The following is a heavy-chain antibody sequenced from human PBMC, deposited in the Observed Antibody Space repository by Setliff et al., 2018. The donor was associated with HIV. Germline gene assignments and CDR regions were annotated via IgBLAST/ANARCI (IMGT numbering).Heavy chain of an antibody. CDR3: ALVVPAGMGQYMDV. D-gene: IGHD2-2*01. Sequence: SETLSLTCAVSGGSISSSNWWSWVRQPPGKGLEWIGEIYHSGSTNYNPSLKSRVTISVDKSKNQFSLRLRSVTAADTAVYYCALVVPAGMGQYMDVWGKGTTVTVSS. CDR2: IYHSGST. CDR1: GGSISSSNW. V-gene: IGHV4-4*02. J-gene: IGHJ6*03.